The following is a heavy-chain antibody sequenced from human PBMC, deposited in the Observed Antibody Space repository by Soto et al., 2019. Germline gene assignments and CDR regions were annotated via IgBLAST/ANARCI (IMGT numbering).Heavy chain of an antibody. CDR3: ARAQGYYDSSGYLWYAFDI. V-gene: IGHV4-31*03. D-gene: IGHD3-22*01. J-gene: IGHJ3*02. Sequence: PSETLSLTCTVSGGSISSGGYYWSWIRQHPGKGLEWIGYIYYSGSTYYNPSLKSRVTISVDTSKNQFSLKLSSVTAADTAVYYCARAQGYYDSSGYLWYAFDIWGQGTMVTVSS. CDR1: GGSISSGGYY. CDR2: IYYSGST.